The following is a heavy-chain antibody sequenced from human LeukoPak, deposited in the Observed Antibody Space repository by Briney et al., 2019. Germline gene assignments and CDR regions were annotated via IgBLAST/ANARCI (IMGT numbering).Heavy chain of an antibody. D-gene: IGHD6-19*01. V-gene: IGHV3-9*02. CDR1: GFTSDDYA. CDR3: AKDLGAGQDY. J-gene: IGHJ4*02. CDR2: ITWNSDYI. Sequence: GRSLRLSCAASGFTSDDYAMHWVRQTPGKGLEWVSGITWNSDYISYADSVRGRFTISRDNAKNSLFLQMNSLRPEDTALYYCAKDLGAGQDYRGQGTLVTVSS.